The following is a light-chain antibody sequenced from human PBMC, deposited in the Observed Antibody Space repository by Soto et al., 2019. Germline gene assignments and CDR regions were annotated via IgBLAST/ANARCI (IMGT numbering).Light chain of an antibody. J-gene: IGKJ5*01. Sequence: DIQMTQSPSTLSASVGDRVTITCRASQTISNPLSWYQQKPGKVPELLIYATSRLQSGVPSRFSGSRSGTDFTLTISSVQPEDFATYYCQHNYGTPAFGQGTRLEIK. CDR3: QHNYGTPA. V-gene: IGKV1-39*01. CDR2: ATS. CDR1: QTISNP.